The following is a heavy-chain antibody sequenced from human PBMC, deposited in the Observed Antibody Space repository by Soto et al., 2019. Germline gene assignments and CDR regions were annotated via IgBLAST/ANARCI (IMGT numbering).Heavy chain of an antibody. J-gene: IGHJ4*02. D-gene: IGHD2-2*01. V-gene: IGHV3-30-3*01. CDR3: ARGRTPIVVVPAAMSYYFDY. Sequence: GESLKISCAASGFTFSSYAMHWVRQAPGKGLEWVAVISYDGSNKYYADSVKGRFTISRDNSKNTLYLQMNSLRAEDTAVYYCARGRTPIVVVPAAMSYYFDYWGQGTLVTVSS. CDR2: ISYDGSNK. CDR1: GFTFSSYA.